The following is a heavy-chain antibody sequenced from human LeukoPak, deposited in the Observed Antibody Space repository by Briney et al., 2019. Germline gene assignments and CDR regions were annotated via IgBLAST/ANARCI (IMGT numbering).Heavy chain of an antibody. V-gene: IGHV4-39*01. D-gene: IGHD6-19*01. CDR2: IYYSGST. CDR1: GGSISSSSYY. CDR3: ARSSRAVAGTVDY. Sequence: SETLSLTCTVSGGSISSSSYYWGWIRQPPGKGLEWIGSIYYSGSTCYNPSLKSRVTISVDTSKNQFSLKLSSVTAADTAVYYCARSSRAVAGTVDYWGQGTLVAVSS. J-gene: IGHJ4*02.